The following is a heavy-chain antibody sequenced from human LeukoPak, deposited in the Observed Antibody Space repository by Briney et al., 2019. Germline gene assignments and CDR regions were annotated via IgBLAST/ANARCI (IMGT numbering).Heavy chain of an antibody. CDR3: ARRGACYDSVGYYYFDY. Sequence: PSETLSLTCAVYGGSFSGYYWSWIRQPPGKGLEWIGEINHSGSTNYNPSLKSRVTISVDTSKNQFSLKLTSVTAADRAVYFCARRGACYDSVGYYYFDYWGQGTLVTVSS. J-gene: IGHJ4*02. V-gene: IGHV4-34*01. CDR1: GGSFSGYY. CDR2: INHSGST. D-gene: IGHD3-22*01.